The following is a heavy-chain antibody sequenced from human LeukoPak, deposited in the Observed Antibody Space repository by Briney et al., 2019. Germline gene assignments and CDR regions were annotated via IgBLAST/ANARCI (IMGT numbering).Heavy chain of an antibody. CDR3: ARWRKYSYGYLSWFDP. V-gene: IGHV4-39*01. Sequence: SETLSLTCTVSGGSISSSSYYWSWIRQPPGKGLEWIGSIYYSGSTYYNLSLKSRVTISVDTSKNQFSLKLSSVTAADTAVYYCARWRKYSYGYLSWFDPWGQGTLVTVSS. CDR2: IYYSGST. D-gene: IGHD5-18*01. CDR1: GGSISSSSYY. J-gene: IGHJ5*02.